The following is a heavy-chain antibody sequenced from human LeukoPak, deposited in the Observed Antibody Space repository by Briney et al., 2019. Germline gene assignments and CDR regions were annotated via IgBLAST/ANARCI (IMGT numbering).Heavy chain of an antibody. Sequence: GRPQIHHRAAPGYTHSSHYMSWVRQAPGKGQEWVPVIYSGGSTYYADSVKGRFTIPRDNSTNTLYLQMTSLRAENTAVYYCARGSSGPGVYYFDSWGQGTLVTVSS. V-gene: IGHV3-53*01. CDR3: ARGSSGPGVYYFDS. CDR2: IYSGGST. J-gene: IGHJ4*02. D-gene: IGHD6-19*01. CDR1: GYTHSSHY.